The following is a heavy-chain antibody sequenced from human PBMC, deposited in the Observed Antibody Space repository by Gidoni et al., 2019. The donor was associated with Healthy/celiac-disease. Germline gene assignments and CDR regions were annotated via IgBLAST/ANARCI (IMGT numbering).Heavy chain of an antibody. CDR2: MNTNSGNS. CDR3: ARVRSSSWYWYFDL. Sequence: QVQLVQAGAEVKKPGASVKVSCCAYGDTFTSYYIHGVRQTTGQGIEWMGWMNTNSGNSGYVQKFQGRVTMTRNTSIITDYMELSSLISEDSAVYDCARVRSSSWYWYFDLWGLGTLVPVSS. J-gene: IGHJ2*01. D-gene: IGHD6-13*01. V-gene: IGHV1-8*01. CDR1: GDTFTSYY.